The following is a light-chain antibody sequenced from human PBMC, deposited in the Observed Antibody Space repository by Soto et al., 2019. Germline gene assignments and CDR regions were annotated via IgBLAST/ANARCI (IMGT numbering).Light chain of an antibody. Sequence: EIVMTQSLATLPVSPGERATLSCRASQSVSSNLAWYQQKPGQAPRLLIYGASTRATGIPARFSGSGSGTEFTLTISSLQSEDFAVYYCQQYNNWPQWTFGQGTKVEIK. J-gene: IGKJ1*01. V-gene: IGKV3-15*01. CDR2: GAS. CDR1: QSVSSN. CDR3: QQYNNWPQWT.